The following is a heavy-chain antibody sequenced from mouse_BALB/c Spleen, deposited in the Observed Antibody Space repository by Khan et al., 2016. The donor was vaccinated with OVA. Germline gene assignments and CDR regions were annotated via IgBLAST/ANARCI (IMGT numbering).Heavy chain of an antibody. CDR2: IYPGDGET. D-gene: IGHD2-14*01. Sequence: QVRLQQSGAELVRPGSSVKISCKASGYAFSSYWMNWVKQRPGQGLEWIGQIYPGDGETKYNGKFKGKVTLTADKSSSTAYMQLSSLTSEDSAVYCCARSGYDYFAYWGQGTLVTVSA. CDR1: GYAFSSYW. CDR3: ARSGYDYFAY. J-gene: IGHJ3*01. V-gene: IGHV1-80*01.